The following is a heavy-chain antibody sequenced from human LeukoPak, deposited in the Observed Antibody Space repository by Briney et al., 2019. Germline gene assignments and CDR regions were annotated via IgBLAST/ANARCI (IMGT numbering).Heavy chain of an antibody. D-gene: IGHD3-22*01. Sequence: PGGSLRLSCAASGFTCSDYYMSWIRQAPGKGLEWVSYISSSGSTIYYADSVKGRFTISRGNAKNSLYLQMNSLRAEDTAVYFCARVPYYYDSSGYWRYFDYWGQGTLVTVSS. CDR2: ISSSGSTI. V-gene: IGHV3-11*04. J-gene: IGHJ4*02. CDR3: ARVPYYYDSSGYWRYFDY. CDR1: GFTCSDYY.